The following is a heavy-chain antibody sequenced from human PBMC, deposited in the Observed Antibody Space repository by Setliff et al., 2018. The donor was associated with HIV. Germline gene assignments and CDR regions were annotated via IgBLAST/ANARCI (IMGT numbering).Heavy chain of an antibody. J-gene: IGHJ6*03. Sequence: SVKVSCKASGGTFSSYVISWVRQAPGQGLEWMGGIIPIFGTANYAQKFQGRVTVTADESTSTAYMELSSLRSEDTAVYYCARGRNYDSSGYGDYYYYMDVWGKGTTVTVSS. V-gene: IGHV1-69*13. D-gene: IGHD3-22*01. CDR1: GGTFSSYV. CDR2: IIPIFGTA. CDR3: ARGRNYDSSGYGDYYYYMDV.